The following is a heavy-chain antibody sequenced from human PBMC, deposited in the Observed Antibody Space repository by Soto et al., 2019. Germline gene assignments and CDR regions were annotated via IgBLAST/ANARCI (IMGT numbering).Heavy chain of an antibody. CDR3: ARDPNGDYDFDY. Sequence: ASVKGSCKASGYTFTSYGISWVRQAPGQGLEWMGWISGYNGDTNYAQNLQGRVTMTTDTSTSTAYMELTSLRSDDTAVYYCARDPNGDYDFDYWGQGALVTVSS. D-gene: IGHD4-17*01. V-gene: IGHV1-18*01. CDR1: GYTFTSYG. J-gene: IGHJ4*02. CDR2: ISGYNGDT.